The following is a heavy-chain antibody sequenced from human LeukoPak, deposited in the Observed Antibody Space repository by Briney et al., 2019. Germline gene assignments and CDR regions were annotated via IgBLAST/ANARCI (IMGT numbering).Heavy chain of an antibody. Sequence: GGSLRLSCAASGFTFSSYAMHWVRQAPGKGLEWGAVISYDGSNKYYADSVKGRFTISRDNSKNTLYLQMNSLRAEDTAVYYCARGYSGYDWGVDYWGQGTLVTVSS. CDR3: ARGYSGYDWGVDY. D-gene: IGHD5-12*01. CDR1: GFTFSSYA. V-gene: IGHV3-30-3*01. J-gene: IGHJ4*02. CDR2: ISYDGSNK.